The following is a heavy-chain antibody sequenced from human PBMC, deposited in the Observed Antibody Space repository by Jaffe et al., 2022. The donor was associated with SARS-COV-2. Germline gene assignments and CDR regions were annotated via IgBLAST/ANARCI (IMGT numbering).Heavy chain of an antibody. CDR1: GGSFSGYY. V-gene: IGHV4-34*01. CDR2: INHSGST. J-gene: IGHJ6*03. D-gene: IGHD2-2*01. Sequence: QVQLQQWGAGLLKPSETLSLTCAVYGGSFSGYYWSWIRQPPGKGLEWIGEINHSGSTNYNPSLKSRVTISVDTSKNQFSLKLSSVTAADTAVYYCARGLYCSSGCAYMDVWGKGTTVTVSS. CDR3: ARGLYCSSGCAYMDV.